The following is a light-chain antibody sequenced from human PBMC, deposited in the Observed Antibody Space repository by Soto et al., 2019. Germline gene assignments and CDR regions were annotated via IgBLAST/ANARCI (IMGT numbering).Light chain of an antibody. CDR2: GAS. J-gene: IGKJ3*01. CDR3: QQYGIPHRLT. CDR1: QSVSSSY. Sequence: IVLTQSPGTLSLSPGERATLSCRASQSVSSSYLAWYQQRPGQAPRLLIYGASSRATGIPDRFSGSGSGTDFTLTISRLEPEDFAVYYCQQYGIPHRLTVGPGTKVDIK. V-gene: IGKV3-20*01.